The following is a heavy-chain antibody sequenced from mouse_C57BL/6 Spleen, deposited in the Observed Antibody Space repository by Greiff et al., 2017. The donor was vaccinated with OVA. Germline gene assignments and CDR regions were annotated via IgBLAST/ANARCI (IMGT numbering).Heavy chain of an antibody. CDR1: GYAFSSSW. V-gene: IGHV1-82*01. D-gene: IGHD2-2*01. J-gene: IGHJ2*01. CDR3: ERRRGSYGYALDY. CDR2: IYPGDGDT. Sequence: QVQLQQSGPELVKPGASVKISCKASGYAFSSSWMNWVKQRPGQGLEWIGRIYPGDGDTNYNGKFKGKATLTADKSSSTAYMQLSSLTSEDSAVCFCERRRGSYGYALDYWGQGTTLTVSS.